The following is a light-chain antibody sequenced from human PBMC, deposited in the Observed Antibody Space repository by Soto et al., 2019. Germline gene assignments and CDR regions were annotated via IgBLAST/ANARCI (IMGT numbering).Light chain of an antibody. CDR2: SNK. CDR3: ATWDDSLSAWV. J-gene: IGLJ3*02. Sequence: QSVLTQPPSASGTPGQRVTISCSGSSSNIESNTVNWYQQLPGMAPKLLIFSNKQRPSGVSDRISGSKSGASASLAISGLQFEDEADYYCATWDDSLSAWVFGGGTKLTVL. CDR1: SSNIESNT. V-gene: IGLV1-44*01.